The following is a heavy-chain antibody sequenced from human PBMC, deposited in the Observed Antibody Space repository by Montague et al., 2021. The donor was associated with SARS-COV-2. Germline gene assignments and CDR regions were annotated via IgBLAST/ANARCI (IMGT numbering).Heavy chain of an antibody. Sequence: SETLSLTCTVSGASISSRSYYWGWIRQPPGKGLEWIGIMYYSGSTYYNPTLKSRVTISVDTSKNQFSLKLSSVTAADTAVYYCAHLTSSITIFDVVQGYYIDVWGQGTLVTVSS. CDR3: AHLTSSITIFDVVQGYYIDV. V-gene: IGHV4-39*01. CDR2: MYYSGST. CDR1: GASISSRSYY. J-gene: IGHJ4*01. D-gene: IGHD3-3*01.